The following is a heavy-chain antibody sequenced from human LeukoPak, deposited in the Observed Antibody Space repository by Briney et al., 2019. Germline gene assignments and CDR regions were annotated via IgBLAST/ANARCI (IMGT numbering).Heavy chain of an antibody. CDR1: GFTFSSYA. V-gene: IGHV3-30-3*01. J-gene: IGHJ6*02. CDR2: ISYDGSNK. CDR3: SRVVEKAIIIYYYYYGMDV. D-gene: IGHD3-10*01. Sequence: PGRSLRLSCAASGFTFSSYAMHWVRQAPGKGLEWVAVISYDGSNKYYADSVKGRFTISRDNSKNTLYLQMNSLRAEDTAVYYCSRVVEKAIIIYYYYYGMDVWGQGTTVTVSS.